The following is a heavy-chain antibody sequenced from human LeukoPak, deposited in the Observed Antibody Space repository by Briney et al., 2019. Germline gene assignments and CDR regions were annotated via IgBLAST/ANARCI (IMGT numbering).Heavy chain of an antibody. D-gene: IGHD3-22*01. Sequence: GGSLRLSCVASGITFSNYAVSWVRQAPEKGLNWVSVISGSAHKIRYADSVKGRFTISRDNSKNTLYLQMNSLRDEDTAVYYCAKSSYYDASGYYREYYFDYWGQGTLVTVSS. CDR2: ISGSAHKI. J-gene: IGHJ4*02. CDR3: AKSSYYDASGYYREYYFDY. CDR1: GITFSNYA. V-gene: IGHV3-23*01.